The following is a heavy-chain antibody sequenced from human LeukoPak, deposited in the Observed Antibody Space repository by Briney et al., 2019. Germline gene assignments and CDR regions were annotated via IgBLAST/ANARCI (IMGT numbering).Heavy chain of an antibody. CDR3: ARGYYDRSGSSNPFDS. J-gene: IGHJ4*02. Sequence: SETLSLTCTVSGDSISSSYWSWIRQPPGKRLEWVGYVHYTGKTNYNPSLNNRATISVDMSKNQFSLTLTSVTVADTAMYYCARGYYDRSGSSNPFDSWGQGTLVTVSA. D-gene: IGHD3-22*01. CDR1: GDSISSSY. V-gene: IGHV4-59*01. CDR2: VHYTGKT.